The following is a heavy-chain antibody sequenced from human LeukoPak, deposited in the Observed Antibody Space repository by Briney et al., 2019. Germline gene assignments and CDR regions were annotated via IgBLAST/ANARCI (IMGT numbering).Heavy chain of an antibody. D-gene: IGHD5-24*01. CDR2: ISSSGSTI. J-gene: IGHJ4*02. CDR3: VRSDGWLQGGDY. CDR1: VFTFSSHE. Sequence: GGSLRLSCAACVFTFSSHEMIGLRHARGRGLEGVSYISSSGSTIYYPGSVKGRFTISRDNDRNSLYLQINSLRAEDTPVYYCVRSDGWLQGGDYWGQGTLVTVSS. V-gene: IGHV3-48*03.